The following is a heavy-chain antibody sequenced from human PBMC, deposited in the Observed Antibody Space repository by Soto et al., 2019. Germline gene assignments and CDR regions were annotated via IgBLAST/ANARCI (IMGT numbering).Heavy chain of an antibody. D-gene: IGHD5-12*01. V-gene: IGHV3-23*01. Sequence: EVQLLESGGGLVQPGGSLRLSCAASGFTFNNYAMNWVRQAPGKGLEWVSAISGSGGFTYYADSVKGRFTISRENSKNTLLLQMNSLRAEDTAVFYCAKDGDTNIVGNDFEYWGQGTLVTVSS. CDR2: ISGSGGFT. CDR3: AKDGDTNIVGNDFEY. J-gene: IGHJ4*02. CDR1: GFTFNNYA.